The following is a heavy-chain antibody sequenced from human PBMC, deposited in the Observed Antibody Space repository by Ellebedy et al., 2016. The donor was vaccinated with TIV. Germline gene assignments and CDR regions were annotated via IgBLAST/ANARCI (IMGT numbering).Heavy chain of an antibody. Sequence: GGSLRLXXAASGFTFSDYYMSWIRQAPGKGLEWVSYISSSSSYTNYADSVKGRFTISRDNAKNSLYLQMNSLRAEDTAVYYCARANIVQDAFDIWGQGTMVTVSS. CDR1: GFTFSDYY. V-gene: IGHV3-11*06. J-gene: IGHJ3*02. D-gene: IGHD2/OR15-2a*01. CDR2: ISSSSSYT. CDR3: ARANIVQDAFDI.